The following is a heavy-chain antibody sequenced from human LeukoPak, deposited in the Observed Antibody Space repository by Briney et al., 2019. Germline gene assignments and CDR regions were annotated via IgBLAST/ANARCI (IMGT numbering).Heavy chain of an antibody. CDR3: ARRHDNSEWFES. D-gene: IGHD1-1*01. Sequence: GESLKISCKGSGYSFTNYWIGWVRQMPGEGLELMGIIYSGESDTRYSPSFQGQVTISADKSLNTAYLQWSSLKAPDSAMYYCARRHDNSEWFESWGQGTLVTV. CDR2: IYSGESDT. J-gene: IGHJ5*01. V-gene: IGHV5-51*01. CDR1: GYSFTNYW.